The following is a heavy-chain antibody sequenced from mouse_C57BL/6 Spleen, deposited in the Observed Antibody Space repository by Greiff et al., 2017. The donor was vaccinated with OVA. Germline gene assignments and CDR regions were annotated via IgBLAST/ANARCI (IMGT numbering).Heavy chain of an antibody. CDR2: IRNKANGYTT. Sequence: EVKLVESGGGLVQPGGSLSLSCAASGFTFTDYYMRWVRQPPGKALEWLGFIRNKANGYTTEYSASVKGRFTISRDNSQSILYLQMNALRAEDSATYYCARGATGYFDYWGQGTTLTVSS. CDR3: ARGATGYFDY. V-gene: IGHV7-3*01. J-gene: IGHJ2*01. CDR1: GFTFTDYY. D-gene: IGHD3-1*01.